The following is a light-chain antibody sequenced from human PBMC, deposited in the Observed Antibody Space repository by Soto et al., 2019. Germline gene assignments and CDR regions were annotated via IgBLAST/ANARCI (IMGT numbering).Light chain of an antibody. V-gene: IGKV4-1*01. CDR1: QSALYSSNNKNY. CDR2: WAS. Sequence: DIVMTQSPDSLAVSLGESATINCKSSQSALYSSNNKNYLAWYQQKPGQPPKLLIYWASTRESGVPDRFSGSGSGTDFTLTISSLQAEDVAVYYCQQYYITPHTFGQGTKLEIK. CDR3: QQYYITPHT. J-gene: IGKJ2*01.